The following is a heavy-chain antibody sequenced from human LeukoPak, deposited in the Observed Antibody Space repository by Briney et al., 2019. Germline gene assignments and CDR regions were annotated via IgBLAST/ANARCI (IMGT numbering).Heavy chain of an antibody. Sequence: GGSLRLSCAASEFTFSSYWMSWVRQAPGKGLEWVANIKQDGNEKYYVDSVKGRFTISRDNAKNSLYLQMNSLRAEDTAVYYCARVYSSSSGRALDYWGQGTLVTVSS. CDR1: EFTFSSYW. D-gene: IGHD6-6*01. CDR3: ARVYSSSSGRALDY. CDR2: IKQDGNEK. J-gene: IGHJ4*02. V-gene: IGHV3-7*01.